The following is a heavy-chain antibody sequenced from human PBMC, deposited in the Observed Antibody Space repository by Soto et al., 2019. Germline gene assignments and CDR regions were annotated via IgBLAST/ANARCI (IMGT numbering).Heavy chain of an antibody. CDR1: GYTFTSYA. J-gene: IGHJ6*02. V-gene: IGHV1-3*01. CDR2: INAGNGNT. Sequence: GASVKVSCKASGYTFTSYAMHWVRQAPGQRLEWMGWINAGNGNTKYSQKFQGRVTITRDTSASTAYMELSSLRSEDTAVYYCARDRPWDYYYYGMDVWGQGTTVTVSS. D-gene: IGHD1-26*01. CDR3: ARDRPWDYYYYGMDV.